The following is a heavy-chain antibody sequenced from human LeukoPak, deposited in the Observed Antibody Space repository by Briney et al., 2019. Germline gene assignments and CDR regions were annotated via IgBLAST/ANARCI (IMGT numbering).Heavy chain of an antibody. J-gene: IGHJ4*02. CDR2: INHSGST. CDR3: AREKDF. CDR1: GGSFSGYY. Sequence: SETLSLTCAVYGGSFSGYYWSWIRQPPGKGLEWIGEINHSGSTNYNPSLKSRVTISVDTSKNQFSLKLSSVTAADTAVYYCAREKDFWGQGTLVTVSS. V-gene: IGHV4-34*01.